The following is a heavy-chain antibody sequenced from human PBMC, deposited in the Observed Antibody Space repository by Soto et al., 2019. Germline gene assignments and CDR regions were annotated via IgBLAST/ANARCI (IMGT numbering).Heavy chain of an antibody. V-gene: IGHV1-18*01. CDR3: ARLQLGGDRMLNWFDP. J-gene: IGHJ5*02. D-gene: IGHD2-21*02. Sequence: QVQVVQSGPELKKPGASVKVSCKAQGYIFTKYGIGWVRQAPGHEHERMGMINVYNGDRKVAQKFQDRVSMTTDTARDTAYMELKSLRSGDTAVYYCARLQLGGDRMLNWFDPWGQGTLVTVSS. CDR2: INVYNGDR. CDR1: GYIFTKYG.